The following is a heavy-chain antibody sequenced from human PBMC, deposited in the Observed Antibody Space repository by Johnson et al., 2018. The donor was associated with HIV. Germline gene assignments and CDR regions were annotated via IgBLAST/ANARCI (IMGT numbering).Heavy chain of an antibody. D-gene: IGHD2-21*01. CDR2: ISYDGSNK. CDR1: GFTFSSYA. CDR3: ARDLARGVLIAYAFDI. J-gene: IGHJ3*02. Sequence: QMLLVESGGGVVQPGRSLRLSCAASGFTFSSYAMHWVRQAPGKGLEWVAVISYDGSNKYYADSVKGRFTISRDNSKNTLYLQMARLRAEYTAVYYCARDLARGVLIAYAFDIWGQGTMVTVSS. V-gene: IGHV3-30*04.